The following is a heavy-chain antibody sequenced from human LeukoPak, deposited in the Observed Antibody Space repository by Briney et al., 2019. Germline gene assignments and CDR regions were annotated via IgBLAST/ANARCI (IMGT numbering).Heavy chain of an antibody. CDR1: GFTFSNYG. CDR2: ISANGVDT. CDR3: AKDVWWSVS. D-gene: IGHD2-8*02. V-gene: IGHV3-23*01. J-gene: IGHJ5*02. Sequence: GGSLRLSCAASGFTFSNYGMHWVRQAPGKGLEWVSAISANGVDTFYAPSVKGRFTISRDNSKNTLYLQINSLRAEDTAIYYCAKDVWWSVSWGQGTLVTVSS.